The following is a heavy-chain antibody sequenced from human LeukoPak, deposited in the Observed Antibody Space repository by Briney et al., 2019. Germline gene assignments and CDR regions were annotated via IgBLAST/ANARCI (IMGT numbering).Heavy chain of an antibody. CDR2: TYYSGST. D-gene: IGHD5-24*01. V-gene: IGHV4-59*01. CDR1: GGSISSYY. Sequence: PSETLSLTCTVSGGSISSYYWSWIRQPPGKGLEWIGYTYYSGSTNYNPSLKSRVTISVDTSKNQFSLKLSSVTAADTAVYYCARGDGYNSDYWGQGTLVTVSS. J-gene: IGHJ4*02. CDR3: ARGDGYNSDY.